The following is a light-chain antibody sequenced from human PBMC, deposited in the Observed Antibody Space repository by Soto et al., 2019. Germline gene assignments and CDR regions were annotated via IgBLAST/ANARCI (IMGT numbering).Light chain of an antibody. CDR3: QNYKTYSRT. CDR2: TAS. CDR1: HDINTW. J-gene: IGKJ1*01. Sequence: DIQMTQSPSTLSASVGYRVTITCRASHDINTWLAWYQQKPGKAPKLLIFTASHLESGVQSRFSGSGSGKEFTITIRSMQTDDSENYYCQNYKTYSRTFGQGNKVDIK. V-gene: IGKV1-5*03.